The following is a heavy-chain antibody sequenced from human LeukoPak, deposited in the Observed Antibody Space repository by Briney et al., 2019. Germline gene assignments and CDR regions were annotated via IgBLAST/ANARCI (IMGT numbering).Heavy chain of an antibody. CDR3: VRHSIAGYYYYLDV. Sequence: SETLSLTCAGSGYSISSGHYWGGSRQPPGEGLEWIGSGYHTGATYYNPSLESRVIISLDMSKNQISLKVTSVTAADTAVYHCVRHSIAGYYYYLDVWGKGTTVTVSS. D-gene: IGHD2/OR15-2a*01. CDR2: GYHTGAT. V-gene: IGHV4-38-2*01. J-gene: IGHJ6*03. CDR1: GYSISSGHY.